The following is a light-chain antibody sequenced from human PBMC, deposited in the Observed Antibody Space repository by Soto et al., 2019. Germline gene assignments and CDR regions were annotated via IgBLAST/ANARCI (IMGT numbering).Light chain of an antibody. CDR2: KAF. V-gene: IGKV1-5*03. CDR1: QSISSW. CDR3: QQYNSYSRRT. Sequence: DIQMTQSPSTLSASVGDRVTITCRASQSISSWLAWYQQKPGKAPKLLIYKAFSLESGVPSRFSGSGSGTEFTLTISSLQPDDFATYYCQQYNSYSRRTFGQGTKVEIK. J-gene: IGKJ1*01.